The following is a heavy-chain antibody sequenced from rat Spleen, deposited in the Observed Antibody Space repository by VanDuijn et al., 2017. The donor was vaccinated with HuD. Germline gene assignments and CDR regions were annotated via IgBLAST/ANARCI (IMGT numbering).Heavy chain of an antibody. CDR1: GFTFSDYN. CDR2: ISYDGSST. J-gene: IGHJ2*01. D-gene: IGHD1-1*01. CDR3: ATEGNYRALDY. Sequence: EVQLVESGGGLVQPGRSLKLSCAASGFTFSDYNMAWVRQAPKKGLEWVATISYDGSSTYYRDSVKGRFTISRDNAKTTLYLQMDSLRTEDTATYYCATEGNYRALDYWGQGVMVTVSS. V-gene: IGHV5-7*01.